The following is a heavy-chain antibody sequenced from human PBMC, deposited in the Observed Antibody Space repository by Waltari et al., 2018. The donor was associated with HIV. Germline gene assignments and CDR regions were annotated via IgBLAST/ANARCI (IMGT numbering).Heavy chain of an antibody. D-gene: IGHD2-21*01. V-gene: IGHV4-59*01. J-gene: IGHJ6*02. CDR3: ARVIPGLPPYGMDV. Sequence: QVQLQESGPGLVKPSETLSLTCSVSGGSPSTYYWSWIRQPPGKGLEWSGYIFYSGSPNYNPSLKSRVTISVDTSKNQFSLKLSSVTAADTAVYYCARVIPGLPPYGMDVWGQGTTVTVSS. CDR1: GGSPSTYY. CDR2: IFYSGSP.